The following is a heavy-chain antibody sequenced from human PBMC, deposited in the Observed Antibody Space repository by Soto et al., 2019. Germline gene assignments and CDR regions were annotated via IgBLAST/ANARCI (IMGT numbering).Heavy chain of an antibody. CDR2: ISAYNGNT. CDR1: GYTFTSCG. J-gene: IGHJ4*02. Sequence: VQLVPCGDEVKRPGASVKVSCKASGYTFTSCGISWVRQAPGHGLEWMGWISAYNGNTNYTQKVQGRVTMTTATSTSTAYMGLRSLRSDDTAVYYRARDWAAAGPVDYWGQGTLFTFPS. V-gene: IGHV1-18*01. CDR3: ARDWAAAGPVDY. D-gene: IGHD6-13*01.